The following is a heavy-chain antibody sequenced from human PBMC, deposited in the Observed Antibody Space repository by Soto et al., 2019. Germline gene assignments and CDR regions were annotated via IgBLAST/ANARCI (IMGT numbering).Heavy chain of an antibody. CDR1: GYSFTTYW. D-gene: IGHD3-16*01. CDR2: IYPGNSDI. CDR3: ARLGIWSYGMDV. V-gene: IGHV5-51*01. J-gene: IGHJ6*02. Sequence: EVQLVQSGAEVKKPGESLNISCQGAGYSFTTYWIGWVRQMPGKGLEWMGIIYPGNSDIRYSPSFQGQVTISADKSISTAYLKWSGLKASDTAMYYCARLGIWSYGMDVWGQGTTVTVSS.